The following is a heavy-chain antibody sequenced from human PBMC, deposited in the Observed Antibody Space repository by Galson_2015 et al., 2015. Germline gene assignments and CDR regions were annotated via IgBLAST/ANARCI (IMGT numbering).Heavy chain of an antibody. V-gene: IGHV7-4-1*01. CDR2: VNTNTGNP. J-gene: IGHJ5*02. D-gene: IGHD3-3*01. Sequence: SCAASGFTFTSYAMNWVRQAPGQGLEWMGWVNTNTGNPTYAQGFTGRFVFSLDTSVSTAYLQICSLKAEDTAVYYCARDRGDFWSGNWFDPWGQGTLVTVSS. CDR3: ARDRGDFWSGNWFDP. CDR1: GFTFTSYA.